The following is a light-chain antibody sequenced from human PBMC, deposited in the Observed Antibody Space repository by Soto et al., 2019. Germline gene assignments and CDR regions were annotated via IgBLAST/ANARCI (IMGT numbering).Light chain of an antibody. CDR3: AAWDDSLNAL. CDR2: IND. V-gene: IGLV1-44*01. J-gene: IGLJ1*01. Sequence: QSVLTQPPSASGTPGQRITISCSGSSSNIGDNPVNWYQQLPGAAPKLLIYINDQRPSRVPDRFSGSKSGTSASLAISGLQPEDEADYYCAAWDDSLNALIGTGTKVTVL. CDR1: SSNIGDNP.